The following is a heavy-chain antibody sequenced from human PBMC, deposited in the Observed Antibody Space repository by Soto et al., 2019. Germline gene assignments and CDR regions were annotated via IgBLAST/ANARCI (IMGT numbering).Heavy chain of an antibody. Sequence: ASVKVSCKASGYTFTSYDINWVRQATGQGLEWMGWMNPNSGNTGYAQKFQGRVTMTRNTSISTAYMELSSLRSEDTAVYYCARDVGRYCSVGSCYFGYWGQGTLVTVSS. CDR2: MNPNSGNT. J-gene: IGHJ4*02. CDR3: ARDVGRYCSVGSCYFGY. D-gene: IGHD2-15*01. V-gene: IGHV1-8*01. CDR1: GYTFTSYD.